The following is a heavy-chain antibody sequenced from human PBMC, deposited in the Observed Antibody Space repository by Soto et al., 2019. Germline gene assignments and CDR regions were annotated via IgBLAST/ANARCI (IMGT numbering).Heavy chain of an antibody. CDR3: ARGGRPYYDSSGYSCPLAFDY. V-gene: IGHV1-8*01. CDR1: GHTFTSYD. CDR2: MNPNSGNT. Sequence: ASVNVSCKASGHTFTSYDINWLRQSTGQGLEWMGWMNPNSGNTGYAQKFQGRVTMTRNTSISTAYMELSSLRSEDTAVYYCARGGRPYYDSSGYSCPLAFDYWGQGTLVTVSS. J-gene: IGHJ4*02. D-gene: IGHD3-22*01.